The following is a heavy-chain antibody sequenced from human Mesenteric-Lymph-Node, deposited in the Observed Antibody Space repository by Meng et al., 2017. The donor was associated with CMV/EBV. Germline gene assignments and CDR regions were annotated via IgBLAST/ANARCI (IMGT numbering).Heavy chain of an antibody. CDR2: MNWNGATT. J-gene: IGHJ4*02. Sequence: GESLKISCAASGFTVSSNYMSWVRQAPGKGLEWVSGMNWNGATTGYADSVKGRFTISRDNAKNSLYVQMNSLRAEDTALYYCVRNRGYDFWSTFDHWGQGTLVTVSS. CDR1: GFTVSSNY. D-gene: IGHD3/OR15-3a*01. CDR3: VRNRGYDFWSTFDH. V-gene: IGHV3-20*04.